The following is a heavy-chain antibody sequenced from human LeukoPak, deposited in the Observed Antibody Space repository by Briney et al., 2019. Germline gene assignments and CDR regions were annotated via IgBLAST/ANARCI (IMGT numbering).Heavy chain of an antibody. CDR2: ISYDGSNK. J-gene: IGHJ3*02. CDR3: ANEPPWGDIPDSWDAFDI. Sequence: GGSLRLSCAASGFTFSSYGMHWVRQAPGKGLEWVAVISYDGSNKYYADSVKGRFTISRDNSKNTLYLQMNSLRAEDTAVYYCANEPPWGDIPDSWDAFDIWGQGTMVTVPS. D-gene: IGHD3-9*01. V-gene: IGHV3-30*18. CDR1: GFTFSSYG.